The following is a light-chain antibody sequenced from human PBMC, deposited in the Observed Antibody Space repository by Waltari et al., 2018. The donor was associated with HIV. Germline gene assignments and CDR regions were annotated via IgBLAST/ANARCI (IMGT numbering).Light chain of an antibody. Sequence: QSVLTQPPSVSAAPGQKVAISCSVSSSNIGTDYVSWYQHGPGSAPKLLIYDNDKRPSGTPDRFSGSKSGTSATLDITGLQTGDGADYYCGTWDRSLGGGVFGGGTKLTVL. CDR2: DND. CDR1: SSNIGTDY. V-gene: IGLV1-51*01. J-gene: IGLJ3*02. CDR3: GTWDRSLGGGV.